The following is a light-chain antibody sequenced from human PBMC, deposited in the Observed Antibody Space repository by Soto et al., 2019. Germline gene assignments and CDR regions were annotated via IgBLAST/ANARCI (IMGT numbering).Light chain of an antibody. V-gene: IGKV3-20*01. CDR3: HQSGSSPRS. CDR2: GAS. Sequence: EMVLTQSPGTLSLSPGERATLSCRASQSVSSSYLAWYQQKPGQAPRLLIYGASSRATGIPDRFSGSGSGTDFTLTISSLEPEDFALNSYHQSGSSPRSFGQGNKVHIK. CDR1: QSVSSSY. J-gene: IGKJ1*01.